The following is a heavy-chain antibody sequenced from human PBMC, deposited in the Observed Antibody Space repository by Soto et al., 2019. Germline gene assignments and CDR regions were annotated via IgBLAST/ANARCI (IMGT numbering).Heavy chain of an antibody. V-gene: IGHV4-34*12. CDR3: ARQRPTDGRWEFANYYGMNV. CDR2: IIHSEST. CDR1: GGSFSAYY. Sequence: SETLSLTCAVYGGSFSAYYWSWVRQPPGKGLEWIGDIIHSESTKYNPSLKSRVTISVDTSKDQFSLKLSSVTAADTSVYYCARQRPTDGRWEFANYYGMNVWGQGTPVTVSS. J-gene: IGHJ6*02. D-gene: IGHD1-26*01.